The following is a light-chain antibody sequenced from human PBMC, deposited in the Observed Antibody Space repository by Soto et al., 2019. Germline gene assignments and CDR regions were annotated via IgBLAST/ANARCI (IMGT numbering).Light chain of an antibody. Sequence: QSVLTQPPSVSAAPGQTVTISCSGSSSNIGNNYVSWYQQLPGTAPKLLIYENNKRPSGIPDRFSASKSGTSATLGITGLQTGDEADYYCGTWDSGLSSWVFGGGTKLTVL. J-gene: IGLJ3*02. CDR2: ENN. CDR3: GTWDSGLSSWV. CDR1: SSNIGNNY. V-gene: IGLV1-51*02.